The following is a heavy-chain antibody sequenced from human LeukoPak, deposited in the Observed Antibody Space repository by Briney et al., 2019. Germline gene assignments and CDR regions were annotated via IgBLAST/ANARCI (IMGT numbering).Heavy chain of an antibody. CDR2: ISYDGSNK. V-gene: IGHV3-30*19. J-gene: IGHJ3*02. D-gene: IGHD3-22*01. Sequence: GGSLRLSFAASGFTFSSYGMHWVRQAPGKGLEWVAVISYDGSNKYYADSVRGRFTISRDNSKNTLYLHMNSLRAEDTAVYYCARGLDSSGSSGGLDIWGQGTMVTVSS. CDR1: GFTFSSYG. CDR3: ARGLDSSGSSGGLDI.